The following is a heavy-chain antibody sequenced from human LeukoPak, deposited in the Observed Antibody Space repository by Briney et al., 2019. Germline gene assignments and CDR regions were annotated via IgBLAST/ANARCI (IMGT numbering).Heavy chain of an antibody. D-gene: IGHD2-15*01. CDR2: ISSSSSTI. V-gene: IGHV3-48*04. Sequence: GGSLRLSCAASGFTFSSYSMNWVRQAPGKGLEWVSNISSSSSTIYYADSVKGRFTISRDNAKNSLYLQMNSLRAEDTAVYYCAREYCSGGSCYPDYWGQGTLVTVSS. CDR1: GFTFSSYS. CDR3: AREYCSGGSCYPDY. J-gene: IGHJ4*02.